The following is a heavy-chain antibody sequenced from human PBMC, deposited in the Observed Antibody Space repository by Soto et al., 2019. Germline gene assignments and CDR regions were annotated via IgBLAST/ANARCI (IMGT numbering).Heavy chain of an antibody. Sequence: SVKVSCKASGGTFSSYAISWVRQAPGQGLEWMGGIIPIFGTANYAQKFQGRVTITADESTSTAYMELSSLRSEDTAVYYCARGTPGYSSSSPLGYWGQGTLVTVSS. J-gene: IGHJ4*02. V-gene: IGHV1-69*13. CDR2: IIPIFGTA. D-gene: IGHD6-6*01. CDR1: GGTFSSYA. CDR3: ARGTPGYSSSSPLGY.